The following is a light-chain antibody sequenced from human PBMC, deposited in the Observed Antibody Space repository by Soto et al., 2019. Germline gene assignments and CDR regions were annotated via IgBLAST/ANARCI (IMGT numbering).Light chain of an antibody. V-gene: IGKV1-9*01. CDR2: GAS. CDR3: QQSYSTLYT. CDR1: QGLSRY. Sequence: IQLTQSPSSLSASVGDRVTITCRASQGLSRYLAWFQQKPGKAPKLLIYGASTLQSGVPSRFSGSGSETDFTLTISSLQPEDFATYFCQQSYSTLYTFGQGTMLEIK. J-gene: IGKJ2*01.